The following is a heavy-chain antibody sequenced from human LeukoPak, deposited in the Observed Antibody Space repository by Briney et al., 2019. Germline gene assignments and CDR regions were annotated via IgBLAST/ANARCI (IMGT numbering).Heavy chain of an antibody. CDR1: Y. J-gene: IGHJ4*02. CDR2: ISYSGST. V-gene: IGHV4-31*02. D-gene: IGHD3-10*01. CDR3: ASRGY. Sequence: YWIGWIRQHPGKGLEWIGYISYSGSTYYNPSLKSRVTISVDTSKNQFSLKLSSVTAADTAVYYCASRGYWGQGTLVTVSS.